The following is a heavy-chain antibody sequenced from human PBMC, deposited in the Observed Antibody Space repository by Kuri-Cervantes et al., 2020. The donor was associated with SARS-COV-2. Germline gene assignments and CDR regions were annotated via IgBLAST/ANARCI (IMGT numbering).Heavy chain of an antibody. J-gene: IGHJ4*02. CDR3: ATFTVTTKFDN. CDR1: GGSIDSSSIY. V-gene: IGHV4-39*01. CDR2: IYYTGTT. Sequence: SETLSLTCTVSGGSIDSSSIYWGWIRQPPGKGLEWIGNIYYTGTTYYNPSLKSRVTISVDMSKEQFSLKLSSVTAADTAIYYCATFTVTTKFDNWGQGTLVTVSS. D-gene: IGHD4-17*01.